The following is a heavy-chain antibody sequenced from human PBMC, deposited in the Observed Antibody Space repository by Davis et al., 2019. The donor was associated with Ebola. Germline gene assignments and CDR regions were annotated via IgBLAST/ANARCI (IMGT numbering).Heavy chain of an antibody. V-gene: IGHV4-39*07. CDR3: ARFPLWRKNWFDP. CDR2: INHIGIT. Sequence: PSETLSLTCAVSGGSISSGGYSWSWIRQPPGKGLEWIGEINHIGITYYNPSLKSRVTISLDTSKNQFSLNLNSVTAADTAVYYCARFPLWRKNWFDPWGQGTLVTVSS. D-gene: IGHD2-21*01. CDR1: GGSISSGGYS. J-gene: IGHJ5*02.